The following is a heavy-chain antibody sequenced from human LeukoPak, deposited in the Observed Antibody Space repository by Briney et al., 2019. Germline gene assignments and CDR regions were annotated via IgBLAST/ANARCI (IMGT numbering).Heavy chain of an antibody. V-gene: IGHV4-39*01. J-gene: IGHJ4*02. CDR1: GGSISSSSYY. Sequence: SETLSLTCTVSGGSISSSSYYWGWIRQPPGKGLEWIGSIYYSGSTYYNPSLKSRVTISVDTSKNQFSLKLSSVTAADTAVYYCARGPYDFWSGYPPHYFDYWGQGTLVTVSS. D-gene: IGHD3-3*01. CDR2: IYYSGST. CDR3: ARGPYDFWSGYPPHYFDY.